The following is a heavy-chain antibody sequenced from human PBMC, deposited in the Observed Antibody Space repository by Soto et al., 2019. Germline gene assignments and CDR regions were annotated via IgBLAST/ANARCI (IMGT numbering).Heavy chain of an antibody. J-gene: IGHJ6*02. CDR2: ISSSSSYT. CDR1: GFTFSDYY. CDR3: ARDGRGIAADRRTWTGYYGMDV. Sequence: GGSLRLSCAASGFTFSDYYMSWIRQAPGKGLEWVSYISSSSSYTNYADSVKGRFTISRDNAKNSLYLQMNSLRAEDTAVYYCARDGRGIAADRRTWTGYYGMDVWGQGTTVTVSS. D-gene: IGHD6-13*01. V-gene: IGHV3-11*06.